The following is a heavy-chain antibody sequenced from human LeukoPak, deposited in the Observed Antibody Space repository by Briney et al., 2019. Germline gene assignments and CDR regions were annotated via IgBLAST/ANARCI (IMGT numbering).Heavy chain of an antibody. V-gene: IGHV1-2*06. CDR2: INPNSGGT. D-gene: IGHD3-22*01. J-gene: IGHJ4*02. CDR1: GYTFTRNY. Sequence: ASVKVSCKASGYTFTRNYINWLRQAPGQGLEWMGRINPNSGGTNYAQKFQGRVTMTRDTSISTAYIELSRLRSDDTAVYYCARDPGPYYYDSSGGPDYWGQGTLVTVSS. CDR3: ARDPGPYYYDSSGGPDY.